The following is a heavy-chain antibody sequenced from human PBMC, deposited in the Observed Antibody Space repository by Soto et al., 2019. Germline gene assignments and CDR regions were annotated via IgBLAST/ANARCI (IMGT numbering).Heavy chain of an antibody. Sequence: GGSLRLSCAASGFSFSSHTMSWVRQAPGKGLEWVSSISRDSDYIFYADSVKGRFTISRDNAKNSLYLQMNSLRAEDTAVYYCVREQKRMATAGTCPDWWGQGTLVTFSS. D-gene: IGHD1-1*01. CDR1: GFSFSSHT. CDR2: ISRDSDYI. J-gene: IGHJ4*02. CDR3: VREQKRMATAGTCPDW. V-gene: IGHV3-21*01.